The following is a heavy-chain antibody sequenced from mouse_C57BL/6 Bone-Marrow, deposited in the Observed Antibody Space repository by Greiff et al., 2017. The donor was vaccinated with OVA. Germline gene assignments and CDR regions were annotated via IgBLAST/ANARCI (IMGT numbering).Heavy chain of an antibody. V-gene: IGHV1-85*01. D-gene: IGHD3-2*02. J-gene: IGHJ2*01. CDR3: ARQLRLRGYFDY. CDR2: IYPRVGST. Sequence: QVQLQQSGPELVKPGASVKLSCKASGYTFTSYDINWVKQRPGQGLEWIGWIYPRVGSTKYNEKFKGKATLTVDTSSSTAYMELHSLTSEDSAVYFCARQLRLRGYFDYWGQGTTLTVSS. CDR1: GYTFTSYD.